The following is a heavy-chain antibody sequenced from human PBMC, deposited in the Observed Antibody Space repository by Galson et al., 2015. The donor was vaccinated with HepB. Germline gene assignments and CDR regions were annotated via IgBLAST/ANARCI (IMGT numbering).Heavy chain of an antibody. J-gene: IGHJ4*02. D-gene: IGHD3/OR15-3a*01. CDR2: INWNSAII. CDR3: VKDPTVTAVGLLDF. Sequence: SLRLSCAASGFIFDDFAMHWVRQAPGKGLEWVAGINWNSAIIGYADSVKGRFTVSRDNAKNSLDLQMNSLRTEDTAFYYCVKDPTVTAVGLLDFWGQGTQVTVSS. V-gene: IGHV3-9*01. CDR1: GFIFDDFA.